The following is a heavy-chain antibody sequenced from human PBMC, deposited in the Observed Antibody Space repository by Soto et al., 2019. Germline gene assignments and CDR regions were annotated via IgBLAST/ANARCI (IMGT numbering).Heavy chain of an antibody. Sequence: QVQLVQSGAEVKKPGSSVKVSCKASGGTFSSYAISWVRQAPGQGLEGMGGIIPIFGTANYAQKFQGRVTITADESTSTAYMELSRLRSEEMAVYCCAGFSELVNWFDPWGQGTLVTVSS. CDR3: AGFSELVNWFDP. V-gene: IGHV1-69*01. CDR2: IIPIFGTA. CDR1: GGTFSSYA. J-gene: IGHJ5*02. D-gene: IGHD1-7*01.